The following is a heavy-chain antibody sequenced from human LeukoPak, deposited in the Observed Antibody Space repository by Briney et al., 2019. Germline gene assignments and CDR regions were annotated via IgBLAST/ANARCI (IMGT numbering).Heavy chain of an antibody. CDR1: GFTFSSYA. Sequence: GGSLRLSCAASGFTFSSYAMHWVRQAPGKGLEWVAVIWYDGSNKYYADSVKGRFTISRDNSKNTLYLQMNSLRAEDTAVYYCARDDFRGYCSSTSCHGGIDYWGQGTLVTVSS. CDR2: IWYDGSNK. D-gene: IGHD2-2*01. J-gene: IGHJ4*02. V-gene: IGHV3-33*08. CDR3: ARDDFRGYCSSTSCHGGIDY.